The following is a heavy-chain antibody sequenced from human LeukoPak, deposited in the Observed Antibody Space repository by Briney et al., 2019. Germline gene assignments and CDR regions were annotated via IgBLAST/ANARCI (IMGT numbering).Heavy chain of an antibody. CDR1: GFTFDDYA. CDR2: ISWNSGSI. Sequence: PGGSLRLSCAASGFTFDDYAMHWVRQAPGKGLEWVSGISWNSGSIGYADSVKGRFTISRDNAKNSLYLQMNSLRAEDTALYYCAKDFYDSSSYFDYWGQGTLVTVSS. J-gene: IGHJ4*02. V-gene: IGHV3-9*01. D-gene: IGHD3-22*01. CDR3: AKDFYDSSSYFDY.